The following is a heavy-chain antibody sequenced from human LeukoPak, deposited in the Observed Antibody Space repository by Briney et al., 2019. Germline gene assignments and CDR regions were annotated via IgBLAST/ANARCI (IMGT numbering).Heavy chain of an antibody. V-gene: IGHV1-46*01. D-gene: IGHD6-19*01. Sequence: ASVKVSCKASGYTFTDHYMHWVRQAPGQGLEWMGIINPSGGSTSYAQKFQGRVTMTRDMSTSTVYMELSSLRSEDTAVYYCARVNSSGWYLRGFAFDIWGQGTMVTVSS. CDR2: INPSGGST. CDR3: ARVNSSGWYLRGFAFDI. CDR1: GYTFTDHY. J-gene: IGHJ3*02.